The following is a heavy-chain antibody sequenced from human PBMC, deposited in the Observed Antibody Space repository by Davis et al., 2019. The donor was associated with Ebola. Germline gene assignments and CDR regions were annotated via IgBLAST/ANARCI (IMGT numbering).Heavy chain of an antibody. Sequence: GESLKISCAASGFTFSSYGMHWVRQAPGKGLEWVAVIWYDGSNKYYADSVKGRFTISRDNSKNTLYLQMNSLRAEDTAVYYCAREPGLYYYDSSGYYLDYWGQGTLVTVSS. V-gene: IGHV3-33*01. CDR3: AREPGLYYYDSSGYYLDY. CDR1: GFTFSSYG. D-gene: IGHD3-22*01. CDR2: IWYDGSNK. J-gene: IGHJ4*02.